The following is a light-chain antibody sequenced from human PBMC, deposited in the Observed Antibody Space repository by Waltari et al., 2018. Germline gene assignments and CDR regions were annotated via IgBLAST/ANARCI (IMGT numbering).Light chain of an antibody. J-gene: IGLJ3*02. CDR3: STWDDSLNGWV. Sequence: QSVLTQSPSASGTPGQSVPISCSGSRPNIGTHGVNWYQHLPGTAPKRLIYNNNRRPSGVADRFSGSKSGTSASLAMSGLQSEDEGDYYCSTWDDSLNGWVFGGGTKLTVL. CDR1: RPNIGTHG. V-gene: IGLV1-44*01. CDR2: NNN.